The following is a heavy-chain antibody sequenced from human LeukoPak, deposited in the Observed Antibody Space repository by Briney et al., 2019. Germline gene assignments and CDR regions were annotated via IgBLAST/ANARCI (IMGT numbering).Heavy chain of an antibody. J-gene: IGHJ6*02. CDR3: ARPYDYYDSSGYHMDV. CDR2: IYPGDSDT. D-gene: IGHD3-22*01. CDR1: GYSFTSYW. Sequence: GESLKISCKGSGYSFTSYWIGWVRQMPGKGLEWMGIIYPGDSDTRYSPSFQGQVTISADKSISTAYLQWSSLKASDTAMYYCARPYDYYDSSGYHMDVWGQGTTVTVSS. V-gene: IGHV5-51*01.